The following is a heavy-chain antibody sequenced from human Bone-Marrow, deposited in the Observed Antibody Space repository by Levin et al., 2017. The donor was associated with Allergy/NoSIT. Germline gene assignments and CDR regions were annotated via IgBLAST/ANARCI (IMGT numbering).Heavy chain of an antibody. CDR3: AKATYSGSYFADY. CDR2: ISSDERNQ. V-gene: IGHV3-30*18. CDR1: GFRFSTYG. Sequence: PGGSLRLSCVAAGFRFSTYGMHWVRQSPVRGLEWVAAISSDERNQHYTDSVKGRFTISRDNSKNTLFLQMNSLTHDDTALYYCAKATYSGSYFADYWGQGTLVTVSS. D-gene: IGHD1-26*01. J-gene: IGHJ4*02.